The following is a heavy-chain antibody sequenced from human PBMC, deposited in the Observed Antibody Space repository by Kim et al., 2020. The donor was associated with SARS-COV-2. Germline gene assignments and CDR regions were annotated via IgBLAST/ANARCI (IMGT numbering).Heavy chain of an antibody. Sequence: AQKFQGRVTMTEDTSTDTAYMELSSLRSEDTAVYYCATRSSGSYYFLDYWGQGTLVTVSS. V-gene: IGHV1-24*01. D-gene: IGHD1-26*01. J-gene: IGHJ4*02. CDR3: ATRSSGSYYFLDY.